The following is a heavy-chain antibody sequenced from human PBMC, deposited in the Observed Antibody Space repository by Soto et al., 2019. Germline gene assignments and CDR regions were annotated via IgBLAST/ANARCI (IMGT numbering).Heavy chain of an antibody. J-gene: IGHJ4*02. CDR3: ARRRGRYYSNLDS. V-gene: IGHV1-69*08. CDR2: VNPILGAS. D-gene: IGHD1-26*01. CDR1: ADTFTGYP. Sequence: QVQLVQSGAEVKKPGSSVKVSCKASADTFTGYPVTWVRQATVLGLEWMGRVNPILGASNFAQKFQSRVTIAADKSTDTAYMVLPGRRSEDTAVYYCARRRGRYYSNLDSGGQGTLVTVSS.